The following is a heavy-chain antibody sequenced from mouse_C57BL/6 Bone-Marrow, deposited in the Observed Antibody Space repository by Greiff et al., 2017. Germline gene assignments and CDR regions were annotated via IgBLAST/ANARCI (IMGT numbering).Heavy chain of an antibody. CDR2: INPNNGGT. V-gene: IGHV1-26*01. Sequence: EVKLQQSGPELVKPGASVKISCKASGYTFTDYYMNWVKQSHGKSLEWIGDINPNNGGTSYNQKFKGKATLTVDKSSSTAYMELRSLTSEDSAVYYCARDRGTLWLRRSWFAYWGQGTLVTVSA. CDR3: ARDRGTLWLRRSWFAY. CDR1: GYTFTDYY. J-gene: IGHJ3*01. D-gene: IGHD2-2*01.